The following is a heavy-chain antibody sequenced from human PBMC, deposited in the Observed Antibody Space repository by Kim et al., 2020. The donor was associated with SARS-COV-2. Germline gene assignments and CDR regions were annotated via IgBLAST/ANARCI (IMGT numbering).Heavy chain of an antibody. CDR2: IGSDEST. CDR1: GFTFRNNA. Sequence: GGSLRLSCAASGFTFRNNAMNWVRQAPGKGLEWVAGIGSDESTHYADSVRGRFTISRDNSKNTLYLQMNRLSGEDTATYYCAKDLHNYSAMDVWGQGAMVTVA. J-gene: IGHJ6*02. CDR3: AKDLHNYSAMDV. V-gene: IGHV3-23*01. D-gene: IGHD1-26*01.